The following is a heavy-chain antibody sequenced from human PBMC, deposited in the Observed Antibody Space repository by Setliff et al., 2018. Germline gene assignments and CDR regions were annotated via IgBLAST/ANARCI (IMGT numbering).Heavy chain of an antibody. J-gene: IGHJ4*02. Sequence: PGGSLRLSCAASGFTFSNYWMIWVRQAPGKGLEWVSYISDSGSTKYYADSVKGRFTISRDNAKNSLFLQMNSLRTGDTAVYYCAPKGRGELRAEFWGQGTLVTVSS. CDR3: APKGRGELRAEF. V-gene: IGHV3-48*04. CDR1: GFTFSNYW. CDR2: ISDSGSTK. D-gene: IGHD1-7*01.